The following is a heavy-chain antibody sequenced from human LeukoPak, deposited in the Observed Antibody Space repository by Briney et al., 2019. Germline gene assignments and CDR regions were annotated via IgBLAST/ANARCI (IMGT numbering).Heavy chain of an antibody. Sequence: GGSLRLSCAASGFTFSSYAMSWVRQAPGKGLEWVAVIWYDGSNRYYADSVKGRFTISRDTSKNTLYLQMNSLRAEDTAVYYCAKDSRSGSYYSPFDYWGQGTLVTVSS. J-gene: IGHJ4*02. CDR1: GFTFSSYA. V-gene: IGHV3-33*06. CDR2: IWYDGSNR. D-gene: IGHD1-26*01. CDR3: AKDSRSGSYYSPFDY.